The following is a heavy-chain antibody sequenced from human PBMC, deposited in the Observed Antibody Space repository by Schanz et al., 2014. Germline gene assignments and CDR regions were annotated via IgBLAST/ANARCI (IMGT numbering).Heavy chain of an antibody. CDR2: TSHDGSFT. CDR3: TRDTDYHFDY. V-gene: IGHV3-74*01. CDR1: GFTFSRYW. J-gene: IGHJ4*02. Sequence: EVQLVESGGELIQPGGSLRLSCEASGFTFSRYWMHWVRQAPGKGLVWVSRTSHDGSFTTFADSVKGRFTISRDNARNTLYLQMNSLRAEDTAVYYCTRDTDYHFDYWGQGTLVTVSS. D-gene: IGHD4-17*01.